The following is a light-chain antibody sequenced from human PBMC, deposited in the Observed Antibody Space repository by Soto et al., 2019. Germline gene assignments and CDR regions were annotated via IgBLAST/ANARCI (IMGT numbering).Light chain of an antibody. CDR2: GAS. CDR3: QQYGSSGT. Sequence: EIAFTESPCTLSLSPGERATLSCRASQSVADSYLAWYQQKPGRAPRLLIYGASNRATGIPDRFSGSGSGTDFTLTISRLEPEDFAVYYCQQYGSSGTFGQGTKVDIK. J-gene: IGKJ1*01. CDR1: QSVADSY. V-gene: IGKV3-20*01.